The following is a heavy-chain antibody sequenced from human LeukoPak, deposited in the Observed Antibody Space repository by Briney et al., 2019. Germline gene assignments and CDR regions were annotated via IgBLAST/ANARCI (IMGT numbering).Heavy chain of an antibody. CDR1: GFTFDDYA. D-gene: IGHD6-13*01. CDR2: ISWNSGSI. J-gene: IGHJ4*02. V-gene: IGHV3-9*01. Sequence: SLRLSCAASGFTFDDYAMHWVRQAPGKGLEWVSGISWNSGSIGYADSVKGRFTISRDNAKNSLYLQMNSLRAEDTALYYCAKDLAATIPVGFDYWGQGTLVTVSS. CDR3: AKDLAATIPVGFDY.